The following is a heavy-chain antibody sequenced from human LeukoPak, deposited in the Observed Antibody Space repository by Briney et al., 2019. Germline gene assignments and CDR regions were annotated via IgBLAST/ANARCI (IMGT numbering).Heavy chain of an antibody. J-gene: IGHJ6*03. D-gene: IGHD6-19*01. V-gene: IGHV4-4*02. CDR3: AREGETSSGWRLYYYYYMDV. CDR1: GGSISSSNW. Sequence: PSETLSLTCAVSGGSISSSNWWSWDRQPPGKGLEWIGEIYHSGSTNYNPSLKSRVTISVDTSKNQFSLKLSSVTAADTAVYYCAREGETSSGWRLYYYYYMDVWGKGTTFTVSS. CDR2: IYHSGST.